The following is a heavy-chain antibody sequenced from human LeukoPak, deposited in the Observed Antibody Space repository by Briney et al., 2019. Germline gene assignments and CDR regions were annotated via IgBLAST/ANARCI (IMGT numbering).Heavy chain of an antibody. V-gene: IGHV3-20*04. J-gene: IGHJ4*02. CDR3: ARVGYDSSGYYLNYFDY. CDR2: INWNGGST. Sequence: PGGSLRLSCAASGFTFDEYGMSWVRQAPGKGLEWVSDINWNGGSTGYADSVKGRFTISRDNAKNSLYLQMNSLRAEDTALYYCARVGYDSSGYYLNYFDYWGQGTLVTVSS. CDR1: GFTFDEYG. D-gene: IGHD3-22*01.